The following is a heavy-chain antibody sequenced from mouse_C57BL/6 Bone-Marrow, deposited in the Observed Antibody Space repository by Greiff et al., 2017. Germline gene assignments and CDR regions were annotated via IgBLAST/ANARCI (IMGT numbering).Heavy chain of an antibody. Sequence: DVKLVESGGGLVQPKGSLKLSCAASGFSFNTYAMNWVRQAPGKGLEWVARIRSKSNNYATYYADSVKDRFTISRDDSESMLYLQMNNLKTEDTAMYYCVRWGLLAMDYWGQGTSVTVSS. D-gene: IGHD1-1*01. J-gene: IGHJ4*01. CDR1: GFSFNTYA. CDR2: IRSKSNNYAT. CDR3: VRWGLLAMDY. V-gene: IGHV10-1*01.